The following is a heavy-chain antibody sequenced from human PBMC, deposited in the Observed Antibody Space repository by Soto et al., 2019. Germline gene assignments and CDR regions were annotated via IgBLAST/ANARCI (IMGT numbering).Heavy chain of an antibody. CDR3: AKDGDYYDSSGSLDY. Sequence: GGSLRLSCAASGFTVSNFGMHWVRQAPGKGLEWVAFISSDGSNKYYVDSVKGRFTISRDNSENTLSLQMNSLRPEDTAVYYCAKDGDYYDSSGSLDYWGQGTQVTVSS. CDR2: ISSDGSNK. J-gene: IGHJ4*02. CDR1: GFTVSNFG. V-gene: IGHV3-30*18. D-gene: IGHD3-22*01.